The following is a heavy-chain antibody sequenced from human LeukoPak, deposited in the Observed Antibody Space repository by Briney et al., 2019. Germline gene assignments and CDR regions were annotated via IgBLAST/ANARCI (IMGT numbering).Heavy chain of an antibody. CDR3: VTQILLCHYY. V-gene: IGHV4-39*01. J-gene: IGHJ4*02. D-gene: IGHD2/OR15-2a*01. Sequence: SETLSLTCNVSGDSISSNSYYWDWIRQPPGKGLEWIGNIYYSGSTHYNPSLNSRVTISLDTSKNQFSLKLSSVTAADTAVYYCVTQILLCHYYWGQGTLVTVSS. CDR1: GDSISSNSYY. CDR2: IYYSGST.